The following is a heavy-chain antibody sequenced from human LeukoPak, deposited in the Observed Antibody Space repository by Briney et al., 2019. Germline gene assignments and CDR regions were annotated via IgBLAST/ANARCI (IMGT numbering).Heavy chain of an antibody. Sequence: TGGSLTLSCTASGFTFSSYGMHWVRQAPGKGLEWVAFIRYDGSNKYYADSVRRRFTISRDNYKNTLYLQMGSLRAEDMAVYYCARETDSSGYYYMIDDWGQGTLVTVSS. CDR2: IRYDGSNK. V-gene: IGHV3-30*02. CDR3: ARETDSSGYYYMIDD. CDR1: GFTFSSYG. J-gene: IGHJ4*02. D-gene: IGHD3-22*01.